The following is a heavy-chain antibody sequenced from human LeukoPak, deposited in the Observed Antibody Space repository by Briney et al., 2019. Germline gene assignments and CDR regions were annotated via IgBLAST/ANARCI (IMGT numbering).Heavy chain of an antibody. CDR3: AKVQYYYDSSGYWPGFDY. CDR1: GFTFSSYG. D-gene: IGHD3-22*01. J-gene: IGHJ4*02. V-gene: IGHV3-30*02. Sequence: QTGGSLRLSCAASGFTFSSYGIHWVRQAPGKGLEWVAFIRYDGSNKYYTDSVKGRFTISRDNSKNTLYLQVNSLRAEDTAVYYCAKVQYYYDSSGYWPGFDYWGQGTLVTVSS. CDR2: IRYDGSNK.